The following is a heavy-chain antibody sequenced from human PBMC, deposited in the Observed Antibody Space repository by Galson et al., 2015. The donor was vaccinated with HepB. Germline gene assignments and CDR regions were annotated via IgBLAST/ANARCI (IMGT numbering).Heavy chain of an antibody. CDR1: GFTFSSYS. CDR3: ARDGRPRGSGSYYNPGGGMDV. CDR2: ISSSSSTI. V-gene: IGHV3-48*04. D-gene: IGHD3-10*01. J-gene: IGHJ6*02. Sequence: SLRLSCAASGFTFSSYSMNWVRQAPGKGLEWVSYISSSSSTIYYADSVKGRFTISRDNAKNSLYLQMNSLRAEDTAVYYCARDGRPRGSGSYYNPGGGMDVWGQGTTVTVSS.